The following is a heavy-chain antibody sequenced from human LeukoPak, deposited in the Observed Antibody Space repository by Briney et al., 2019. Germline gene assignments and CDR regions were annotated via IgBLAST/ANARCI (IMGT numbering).Heavy chain of an antibody. V-gene: IGHV3-23*01. CDR1: GFTFNKFA. CDR3: ARDPNGNYVGAFDF. CDR2: ITAGGGT. Sequence: GGSLRLSCVASGFTFNKFALIWVRQASGKGLEWVSSITAGGGTQYADAVKGRFTISRDSSKNTLYLYMNSLRADDTAVYFCARDPNGNYVGAFDFCGHGTMVTVSS. J-gene: IGHJ3*01. D-gene: IGHD1-7*01.